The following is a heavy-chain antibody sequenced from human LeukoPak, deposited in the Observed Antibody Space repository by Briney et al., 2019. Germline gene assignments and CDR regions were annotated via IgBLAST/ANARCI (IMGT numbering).Heavy chain of an antibody. CDR3: ARDPHSYGYLDY. CDR2: ISYDGSNK. CDR1: GFTFSSYA. J-gene: IGHJ4*02. D-gene: IGHD5-18*01. Sequence: GESLRLSCAASGFTFSSYAMHWVRQAPGKGLEWVAVISYDGSNKYYADSVKGRFTISRDNSKNTLYLQMNSLRAEDTAVYYCARDPHSYGYLDYWGQETLVTVSS. V-gene: IGHV3-30-3*01.